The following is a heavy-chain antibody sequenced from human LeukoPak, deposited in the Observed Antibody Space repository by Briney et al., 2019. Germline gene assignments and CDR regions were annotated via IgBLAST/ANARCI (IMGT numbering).Heavy chain of an antibody. CDR2: ISWDGGST. V-gene: IGHV3-43D*03. J-gene: IGHJ4*02. CDR3: AKDITYGGNSWLDY. CDR1: GLTFDDYA. D-gene: IGHD4-23*01. Sequence: GGSLRLSCAGSGLTFDDYAMHWVRQAPGKGLEWVSLISWDGGSTYYADSVKGRFTISRDNSKNSLYLQMNSLRAEDTALYYCAKDITYGGNSWLDYWGQGTLVTVSS.